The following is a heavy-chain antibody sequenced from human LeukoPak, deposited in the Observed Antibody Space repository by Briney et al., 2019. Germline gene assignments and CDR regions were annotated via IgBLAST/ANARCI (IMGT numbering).Heavy chain of an antibody. CDR1: GGSISSSSYY. J-gene: IGHJ5*02. CDR2: IYYSGST. CDR3: ARDGRYYDSSGYANWFDP. V-gene: IGHV4-39*07. D-gene: IGHD3-22*01. Sequence: PSETLSLTCTVSGGSISSSSYYWGWIRQPPGKGLEWIGSIYYSGSTYYNPSLKSRVTISVDTSKNQFSLKLSSVTAADTAVYYCARDGRYYDSSGYANWFDPWGQGTLVTVSS.